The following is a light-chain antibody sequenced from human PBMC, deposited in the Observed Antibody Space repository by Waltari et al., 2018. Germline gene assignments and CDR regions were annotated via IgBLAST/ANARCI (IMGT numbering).Light chain of an antibody. Sequence: QSVLTQPPSASGTPGQRVTISCSGSSSNIGSSYVNWYQQPPGTAPQPVIYNNNKRPSGVPDRFSGSKYGTSASLAISGLQSEDEADYYCAGWDGSLNGYVFGAATKVTVL. CDR3: AGWDGSLNGYV. J-gene: IGLJ1*01. CDR1: SSNIGSSY. V-gene: IGLV1-44*01. CDR2: NNN.